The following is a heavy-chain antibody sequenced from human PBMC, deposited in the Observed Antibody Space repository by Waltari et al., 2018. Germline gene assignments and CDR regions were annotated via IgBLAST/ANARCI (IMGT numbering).Heavy chain of an antibody. D-gene: IGHD3-10*01. Sequence: EVQLVESGGGLVQPGGSLRISCTGSGFTFSPSWIHLVRQAPGKGLVWVSRLNDDGTSTIYADSVKGRFTISKDNARNTVYLQMNGLGAEDTALYYCARAGYLGAFDIWGQGTMVIVSS. J-gene: IGHJ3*02. CDR2: LNDDGTST. V-gene: IGHV3-74*01. CDR1: GFTFSPSW. CDR3: ARAGYLGAFDI.